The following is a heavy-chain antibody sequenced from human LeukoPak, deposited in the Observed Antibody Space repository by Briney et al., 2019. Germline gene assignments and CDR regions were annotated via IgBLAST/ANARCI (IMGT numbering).Heavy chain of an antibody. J-gene: IGHJ5*02. CDR3: ARDHRRVYYGSGGYHSGFDP. CDR2: IYYSGST. V-gene: IGHV4-59*12. CDR1: GGSISSYY. Sequence: SETLSLTCTVSGGSISSYYWSWIRQPPGKGLEWIGYIYYSGSTNYNPSLQSRATISVATSKNQFSLKLSSVTAADTAVYYCARDHRRVYYGSGGYHSGFDPWGQGTLVTVSS. D-gene: IGHD3-10*01.